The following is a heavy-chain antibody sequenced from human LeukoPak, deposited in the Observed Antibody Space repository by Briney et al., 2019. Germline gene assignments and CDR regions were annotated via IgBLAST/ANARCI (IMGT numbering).Heavy chain of an antibody. V-gene: IGHV1-69*05. CDR2: VIPILGTT. Sequence: SVKVSCKASGTTFIRSAISWVRQAPGQGLEWMGGVIPILGTTNYAQKFRDRVSITTDESTSTAYMEVTSLRSVDTAVYYCARDDGSATMGFDSWGQGTLVSVSS. CDR1: GTTFIRSA. D-gene: IGHD1-26*01. J-gene: IGHJ4*02. CDR3: ARDDGSATMGFDS.